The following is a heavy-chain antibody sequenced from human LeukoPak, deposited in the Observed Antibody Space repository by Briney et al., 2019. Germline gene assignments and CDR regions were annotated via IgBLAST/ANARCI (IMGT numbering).Heavy chain of an antibody. J-gene: IGHJ4*02. Sequence: SETLSLTCAVYGVSFSGYYWSWLRQPPGKGLEWLGEINHSGSTNYNPSLKSRVTISVDTSKNQFSLKLSSVTAADTAVYYCARTPLRGSYYFDYWGQGTLVTVSS. CDR2: INHSGST. D-gene: IGHD2-15*01. CDR1: GVSFSGYY. V-gene: IGHV4-34*01. CDR3: ARTPLRGSYYFDY.